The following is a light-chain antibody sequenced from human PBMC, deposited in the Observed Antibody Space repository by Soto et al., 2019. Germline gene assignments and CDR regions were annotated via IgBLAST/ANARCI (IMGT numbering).Light chain of an antibody. CDR2: QDS. Sequence: SYERTQPPSVSVSPGQTASITCSGDKLGDKYACWYQQKPGQSPVLVIYQDSKRPSGIPERFSGSNSGNTATLTISGTQAMDEADYYCQAWDNSLVFGGGTKVTVL. J-gene: IGLJ2*01. CDR1: KLGDKY. V-gene: IGLV3-1*01. CDR3: QAWDNSLV.